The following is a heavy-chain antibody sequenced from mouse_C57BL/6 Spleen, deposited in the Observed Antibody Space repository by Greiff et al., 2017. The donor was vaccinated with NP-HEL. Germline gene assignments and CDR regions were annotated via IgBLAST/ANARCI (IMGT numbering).Heavy chain of an antibody. CDR2: IYPGSGST. V-gene: IGHV1-55*01. CDR3: ARWDYGSSYVWYFDV. D-gene: IGHD1-1*01. J-gene: IGHJ1*03. Sequence: QVHVKQPGAELVKPGASVKMSCKASGYTFTSYWITWVKQRPGQGLEWIGDIYPGSGSTNYNEKFKSKATLTVDTSSSTAYMQLSSLTSEDSAVYYCARWDYGSSYVWYFDVWGTGTTVTVSS. CDR1: GYTFTSYW.